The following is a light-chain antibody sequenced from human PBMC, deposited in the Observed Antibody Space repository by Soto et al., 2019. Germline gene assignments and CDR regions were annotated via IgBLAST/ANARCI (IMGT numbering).Light chain of an antibody. CDR1: QYISNH. V-gene: IGKV1-33*01. CDR3: QQYVNLLT. Sequence: DIQMTQSPSSLSASVGDRVTITCQASQYISNHLNWYQQKPGKAPKLLIYAASNLETGVPSRFSGSKSGTDFTFTSSGLQPEDIATYYCQQYVNLLTFGPGTKVDIK. CDR2: AAS. J-gene: IGKJ3*01.